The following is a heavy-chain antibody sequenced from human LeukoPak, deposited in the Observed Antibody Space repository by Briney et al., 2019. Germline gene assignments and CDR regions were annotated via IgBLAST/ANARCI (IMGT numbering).Heavy chain of an antibody. CDR2: ISSSSTTM. J-gene: IGHJ3*02. CDR1: GFTFSYYT. V-gene: IGHV3-48*02. CDR3: AREGYGSHAFDI. Sequence: GGSLRLSCAASGFTFSYYTMDWVRQAPGKGPEWVSYISSSSTTMYYADSVKGRFAISRDNAKNSLYLQMNSLRDGDTAVYYCAREGYGSHAFDIWGQGTMVTVSS. D-gene: IGHD3-10*01.